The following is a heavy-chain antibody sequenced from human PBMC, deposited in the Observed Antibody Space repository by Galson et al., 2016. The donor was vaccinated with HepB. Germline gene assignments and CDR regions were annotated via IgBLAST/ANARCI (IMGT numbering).Heavy chain of an antibody. CDR2: IGSTGSTI. CDR3: VGGGGYSLGAYFDY. D-gene: IGHD5-18*01. J-gene: IGHJ4*02. V-gene: IGHV3-11*01. Sequence: SLRLSCAASGFPFSDYYMSWIRQAPGKGLEWVSYIGSTGSTIYYADSGKGRFTISRDNAKNSLYLQMHSLRVEDTAVYYCVGGGGYSLGAYFDYWGQGTLVTVSS. CDR1: GFPFSDYY.